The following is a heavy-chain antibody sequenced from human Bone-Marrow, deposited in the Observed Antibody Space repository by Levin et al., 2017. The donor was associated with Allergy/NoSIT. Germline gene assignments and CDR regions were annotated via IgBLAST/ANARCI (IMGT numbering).Heavy chain of an antibody. J-gene: IGHJ6*02. Sequence: PSETLSLTCTVSGGSISDDSYYWAWVRQPPGKGLEWVGSIYYDGSAYYNPSLKTRLTISVDTSKNQFSLRVNSVTAADTAVYYCADEPNSPYYYHYGLDVWGPGTTVTVSS. CDR2: IYYDGSA. D-gene: IGHD2/OR15-2a*01. V-gene: IGHV4-39*07. CDR1: GGSISDDSYY. CDR3: ADEPNSPYYYHYGLDV.